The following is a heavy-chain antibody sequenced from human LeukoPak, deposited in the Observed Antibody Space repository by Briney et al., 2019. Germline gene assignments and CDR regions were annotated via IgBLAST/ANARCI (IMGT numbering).Heavy chain of an antibody. Sequence: SETLSLTCTVSGGSISSSSYYWGWNRQPPGKGLEWIGSIYYSGSTYYNPSLKSRVTVSVDTSKNQFSLKLSSVTAADTAVYYCARISIYSGSYYWGQGTLVTVSS. CDR1: GGSISSSSYY. V-gene: IGHV4-39*01. D-gene: IGHD1-26*01. J-gene: IGHJ4*02. CDR2: IYYSGST. CDR3: ARISIYSGSYY.